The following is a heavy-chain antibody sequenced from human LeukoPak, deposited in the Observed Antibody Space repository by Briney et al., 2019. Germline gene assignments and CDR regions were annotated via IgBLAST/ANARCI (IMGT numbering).Heavy chain of an antibody. D-gene: IGHD3-22*01. CDR1: GGSISSYY. V-gene: IGHV4-59*08. Sequence: PSETLSLTCTVSGGSISSYYWSWIRQPPGKGLEWIGYISYSGSTNQSPSLKSRVTISVDTSKNQFSLKLSSVTVADTAVYYCARYDRSGSHLDYWGQGTLVTVSS. J-gene: IGHJ4*02. CDR3: ARYDRSGSHLDY. CDR2: ISYSGST.